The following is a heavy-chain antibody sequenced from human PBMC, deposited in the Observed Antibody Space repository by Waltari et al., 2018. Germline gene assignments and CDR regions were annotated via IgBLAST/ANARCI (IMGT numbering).Heavy chain of an antibody. D-gene: IGHD1-26*01. Sequence: QVQLVQSGAEVKKPGAAVTVSCKASEDTFNGYYIQGVRQAPGQGLEWMGWINPNSGDKNYGAKFRGRVTMTRDTSIHTAYMELSRLRSDDTAIYFCARAIGWEQIDYWGQGTLVTVSS. CDR1: EDTFNGYY. CDR2: INPNSGDK. V-gene: IGHV1-2*02. CDR3: ARAIGWEQIDY. J-gene: IGHJ4*02.